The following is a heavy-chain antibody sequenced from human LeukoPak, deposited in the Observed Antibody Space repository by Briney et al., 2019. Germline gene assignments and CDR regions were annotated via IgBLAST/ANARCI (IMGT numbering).Heavy chain of an antibody. CDR3: ARDYNGSGEY. D-gene: IGHD6-19*01. CDR2: IYSGGST. J-gene: IGHJ4*02. CDR1: GFTFSIYA. Sequence: GGSLRLSCAASGFTFSIYAMSWVRQAPGKGLEWVSVIYSGGSTYYADSVKGRFTISRDNSKYTLYLQMNSLRAEDTAVYYCARDYNGSGEYWGQGTLVTVSS. V-gene: IGHV3-53*01.